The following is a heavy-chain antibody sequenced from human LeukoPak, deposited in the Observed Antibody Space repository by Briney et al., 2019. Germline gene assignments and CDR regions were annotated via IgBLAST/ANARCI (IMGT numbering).Heavy chain of an antibody. D-gene: IGHD3-22*01. CDR1: GFSFDSYA. J-gene: IGHJ4*02. V-gene: IGHV3-23*01. CDR3: ARVGPYDSLDY. CDR2: ISGSGGTT. Sequence: PGGSLRLSCSASGFSFDSYAMSWVRQIPGKGLEWVTGISGSGGTTYYADSVKGRFTISRDNSKNTLSLQMRSLRAEDTAVYYCARVGPYDSLDYWGQGTLVAVSS.